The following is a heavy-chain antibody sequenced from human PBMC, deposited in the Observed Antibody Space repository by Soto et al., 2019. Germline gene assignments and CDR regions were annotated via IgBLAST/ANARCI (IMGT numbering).Heavy chain of an antibody. CDR2: ISGSGGST. J-gene: IGHJ6*02. CDR3: AKDLRASSVWPYYYYGMDV. D-gene: IGHD6-19*01. Sequence: EVQLLESGGGLVQPGGSLRLSCAASGFTFSSYAMSWVRQAPGKGLEWVSAISGSGGSTYYADSVKGRFTISRDNSKNTLYLQMNSLRAEDTAVYYCAKDLRASSVWPYYYYGMDVWGQGTTVTVSS. CDR1: GFTFSSYA. V-gene: IGHV3-23*01.